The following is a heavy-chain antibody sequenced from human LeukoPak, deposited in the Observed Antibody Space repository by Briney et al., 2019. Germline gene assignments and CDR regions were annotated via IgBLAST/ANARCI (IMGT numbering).Heavy chain of an antibody. D-gene: IGHD6-19*01. V-gene: IGHV3-21*01. Sequence: GGSLRLSCAASGFTFSSYSMNWVRQAPGKGLEWVSSISSSSSYIYYADSVKGRFTISRDNAKNSLYLQMNSLRAEDTAVYYCAIPPGRIAGAGGDYWGQGTLVTVSS. J-gene: IGHJ4*02. CDR2: ISSSSSYI. CDR3: AIPPGRIAGAGGDY. CDR1: GFTFSSYS.